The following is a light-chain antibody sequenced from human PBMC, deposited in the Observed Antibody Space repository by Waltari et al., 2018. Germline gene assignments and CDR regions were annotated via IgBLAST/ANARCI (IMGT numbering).Light chain of an antibody. Sequence: QSVLTQPPSASGTTGQRVTISCSGSSSNIGSNTVNWYQQPPGTAPKLLIYSNNPRPSGVPDRFSGSKSGTSASLAISGLQSEDEADYYCAAWDDSLNGPVFGGGTKLTVL. CDR2: SNN. CDR1: SSNIGSNT. V-gene: IGLV1-44*01. J-gene: IGLJ3*02. CDR3: AAWDDSLNGPV.